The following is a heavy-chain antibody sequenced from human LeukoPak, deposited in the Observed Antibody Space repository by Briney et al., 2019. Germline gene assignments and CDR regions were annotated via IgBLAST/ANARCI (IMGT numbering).Heavy chain of an antibody. CDR1: GFTFSSYS. J-gene: IGHJ4*02. Sequence: GGSLRLSCAASGFTFSSYSMNWVRQAPGKGLEWVAFIPYDASDKYYADSVKGRFTISRDNSNNTLTLHMNSLRTEDTSIYFCAKGAWAADGPMGNNFASWGQGSLVTVSS. CDR2: IPYDASDK. CDR3: AKGAWAADGPMGNNFAS. D-gene: IGHD6-13*01. V-gene: IGHV3-30*02.